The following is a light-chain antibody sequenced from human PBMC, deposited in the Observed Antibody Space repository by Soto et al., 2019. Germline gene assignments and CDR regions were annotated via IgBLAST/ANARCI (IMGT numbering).Light chain of an antibody. CDR1: SSDVGGYNY. CDR2: DVS. J-gene: IGLJ1*01. Sequence: QSALTQPASVSGSPGQSITISCTGTSSDVGGYNYVSCYQQHPGKAPKLMIYDVSNRPSGVSNRFSGSKSGNTASLTISGLQAEDEADYYCSSYTSSSPCVFGTGTKVTVL. CDR3: SSYTSSSPCV. V-gene: IGLV2-14*01.